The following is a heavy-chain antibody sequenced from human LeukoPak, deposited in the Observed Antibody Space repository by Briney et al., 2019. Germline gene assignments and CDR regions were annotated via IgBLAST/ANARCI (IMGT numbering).Heavy chain of an antibody. Sequence: GGSLRLSCAASGFTFSSYAMHWVRQAPGKGLEWVAVISYDGSNKYYADSVKGRFTISRDNSKNTLYLQMNSLRAEDTAVYYCASLSSGYFVRLNWGQGTLVTVSS. CDR2: ISYDGSNK. D-gene: IGHD3-22*01. CDR1: GFTFSSYA. V-gene: IGHV3-30-3*01. CDR3: ASLSSGYFVRLN. J-gene: IGHJ4*02.